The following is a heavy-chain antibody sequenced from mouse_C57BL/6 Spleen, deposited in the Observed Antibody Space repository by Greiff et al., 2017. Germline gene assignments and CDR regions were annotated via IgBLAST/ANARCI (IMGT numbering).Heavy chain of an antibody. CDR3: ARRGTGGHFDC. V-gene: IGHV1-63*01. J-gene: IGHJ2*01. CDR2: IYPGGGYT. CDR1: GYTFTNYW. Sequence: VQLQQSGAELVRPGTSVKMSCKASGYTFTNYWIGWAKQRPGHGLEWIGDIYPGGGYTNYNEKFKGKATLTADKSSSTAYMQFSSLTSEDSAIYYCARRGTGGHFDCWGQGTTLSVSS. D-gene: IGHD3-3*01.